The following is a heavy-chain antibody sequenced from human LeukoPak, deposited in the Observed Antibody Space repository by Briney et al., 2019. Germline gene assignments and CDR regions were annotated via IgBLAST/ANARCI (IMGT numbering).Heavy chain of an antibody. Sequence: PGGSLRLSCSASGFTFNTYGMHWVRQAPGKGLEWVAFIRYDGSEKYYADSVKGRFTISRDNAKSSLYLQMNSLRAEDTAVYYCARVNFTDIRDAFDIWGQGTMVTVSS. CDR2: IRYDGSEK. D-gene: IGHD2-15*01. V-gene: IGHV3-30*02. CDR3: ARVNFTDIRDAFDI. J-gene: IGHJ3*02. CDR1: GFTFNTYG.